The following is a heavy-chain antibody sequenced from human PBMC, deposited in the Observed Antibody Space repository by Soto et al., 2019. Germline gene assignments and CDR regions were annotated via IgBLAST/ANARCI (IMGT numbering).Heavy chain of an antibody. V-gene: IGHV3-30*03. CDR2: ISYDGSNK. Sequence: QVQLVESGGGVVQPGRSLRLSCAASGFTFSSYGMHWVRQAPGKGLEWVAVISYDGSNKYYADSVKGRFTISRDNSKNTLYLQMNSLRAEDTAVYYCATADHSSGWYAYYYYYGMDVWGQGTTVTVSS. D-gene: IGHD6-19*01. J-gene: IGHJ6*02. CDR1: GFTFSSYG. CDR3: ATADHSSGWYAYYYYYGMDV.